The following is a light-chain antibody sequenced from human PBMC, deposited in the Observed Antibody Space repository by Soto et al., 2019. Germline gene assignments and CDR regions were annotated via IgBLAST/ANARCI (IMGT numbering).Light chain of an antibody. CDR3: QQYGNSPLT. J-gene: IGKJ4*01. CDR1: QSVSSY. V-gene: IGKV3-20*01. Sequence: EIVLTQSPATLSFSPGERSTLSCRASQSVSSYLAWYQQKPGQAPRLLISDASSRATGIPDRFSGSGSGTDFTLTISRLEPDDFALYYCQQYGNSPLTFGGGTKVDTK. CDR2: DAS.